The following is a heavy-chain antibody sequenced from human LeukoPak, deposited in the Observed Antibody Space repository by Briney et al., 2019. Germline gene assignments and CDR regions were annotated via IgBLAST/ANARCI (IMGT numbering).Heavy chain of an antibody. D-gene: IGHD3-16*01. V-gene: IGHV3-33*01. CDR2: IWYDGSNK. Sequence: PGGSLRLSCAASGFTFSSYGMHWVRQAPGKGLEWVAVIWYDGSNKYYADSVKGRFTISRDNSKNTLYLQMISLRDEDMDVYYCARDGGTDTHDWYFDLWGRGTQVTVSS. CDR1: GFTFSSYG. CDR3: ARDGGTDTHDWYFDL. J-gene: IGHJ2*01.